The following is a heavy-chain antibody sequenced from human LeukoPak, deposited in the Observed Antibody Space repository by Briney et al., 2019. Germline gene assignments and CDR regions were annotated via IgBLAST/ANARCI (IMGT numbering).Heavy chain of an antibody. Sequence: ASVKVSCKASGYTFTSYGISWVRQAPGQGLEWMGWISAYNGNTNYAQKLQGRVTMTTDTSTSTAYMELRSLRSDDTAVYYCAREFNYYDSSGLYYYYYYYMDVWGKGITVTVSS. V-gene: IGHV1-18*01. J-gene: IGHJ6*03. CDR1: GYTFTSYG. CDR3: AREFNYYDSSGLYYYYYYYMDV. CDR2: ISAYNGNT. D-gene: IGHD3-22*01.